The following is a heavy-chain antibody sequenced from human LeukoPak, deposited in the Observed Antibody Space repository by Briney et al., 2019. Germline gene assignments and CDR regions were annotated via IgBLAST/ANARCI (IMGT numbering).Heavy chain of an antibody. J-gene: IGHJ4*02. Sequence: SETLSLTCTVSGDSISTSSYYWGWIRQPPGKGLEWFGSIYYSGSTYYNPSLKSRVTISVDTSKNQFSLNLYSVTAADTAVFYCARSYYYDYRQIDYWGQGTLVTVSS. CDR1: GDSISTSSYY. D-gene: IGHD3-22*01. CDR2: IYYSGST. V-gene: IGHV4-39*01. CDR3: ARSYYYDYRQIDY.